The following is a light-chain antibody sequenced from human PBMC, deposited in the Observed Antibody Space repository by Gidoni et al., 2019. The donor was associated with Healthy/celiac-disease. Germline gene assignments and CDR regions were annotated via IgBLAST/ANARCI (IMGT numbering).Light chain of an antibody. CDR3: AAWDDSLNGVV. CDR2: SNN. V-gene: IGLV1-44*01. CDR1: SSNIGSNT. J-gene: IGLJ2*01. Sequence: QSVLTQPPSASGTPGQRVTISCSGSSSNIGSNTVNWYQQLPGTAPKLLIYSNNQRPSGVPDRFSGCKSGTSASLAISGLQSEDEADYYCAAWDDSLNGVVFGGGTKQTVL.